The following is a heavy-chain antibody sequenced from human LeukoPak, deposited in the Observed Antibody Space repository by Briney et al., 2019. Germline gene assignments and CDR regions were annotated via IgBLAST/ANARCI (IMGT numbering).Heavy chain of an antibody. CDR3: ARVSYNSSGYNTPYYYYYGMDV. CDR2: LSYDGSNK. CDR1: GFTFSSYA. J-gene: IGHJ6*02. Sequence: GRSLRLSRAASGFTFSSYAMHGVSQAPGKGLEGVAVLSYDGSNKYYADSVKGRFTISRDNSKNTLYLQMNSLRTEDTAVYYCARVSYNSSGYNTPYYYYYGMDVWGQGTTVTVSS. D-gene: IGHD3-22*01. V-gene: IGHV3-30-3*01.